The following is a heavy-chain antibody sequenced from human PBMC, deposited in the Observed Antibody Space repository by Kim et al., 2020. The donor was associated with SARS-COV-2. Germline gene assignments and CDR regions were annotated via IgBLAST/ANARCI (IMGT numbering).Heavy chain of an antibody. V-gene: IGHV3-20*03. CDR3: ARAPAAGAGYFDL. Sequence: YSTSVKSLFTISRDNAKTALYLPMNSLRAEDTALYYCARAPAAGAGYFDLWGRGTLVTVSS. D-gene: IGHD6-13*01. J-gene: IGHJ2*01.